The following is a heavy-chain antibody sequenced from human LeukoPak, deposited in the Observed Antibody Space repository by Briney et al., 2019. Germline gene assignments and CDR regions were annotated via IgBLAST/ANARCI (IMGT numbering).Heavy chain of an antibody. J-gene: IGHJ4*02. CDR1: GFTFSNYG. CDR3: VKDNPLDY. V-gene: IGHV3-30*02. Sequence: GGSLRLSCGASGFTFSNYGMLWVRQAPGKGLEWVAFIRYDGNNKLYADSMKGRFTISRDNSKNTLYLHINSLRAEDTAVYYCVKDNPLDYWGQGTLVTVSS. D-gene: IGHD1-14*01. CDR2: IRYDGNNK.